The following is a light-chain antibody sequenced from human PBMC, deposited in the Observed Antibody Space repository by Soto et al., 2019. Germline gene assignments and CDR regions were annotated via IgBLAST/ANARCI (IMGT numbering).Light chain of an antibody. J-gene: IGLJ3*02. CDR3: CSYAGSYTWV. V-gene: IGLV2-11*01. CDR1: SSDVGYYIY. Sequence: QSALTQPRSVSGSPGQSVTISCTGTSSDVGYYIYVSWYQQHPGKAPKLMIYDVTKRPSGVPDRFSGSKSGNTASLTISGLQAEDEADYYCCSYAGSYTWVFSGGTKLTVL. CDR2: DVT.